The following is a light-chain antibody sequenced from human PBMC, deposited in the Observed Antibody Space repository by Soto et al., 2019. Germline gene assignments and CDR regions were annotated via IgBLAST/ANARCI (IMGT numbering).Light chain of an antibody. CDR2: FAS. Sequence: DIVMTQSPLSLLVLPGTAPSIPCRPSQSFLHTNGYNYLHWYLQKPGQSPQLLIFFASNRASGVPDRFSGSGSGTDFTLAISSVEAEDVGVYYCMQAIQTPSTFGQGTKVEIK. V-gene: IGKV2-28*01. CDR3: MQAIQTPST. CDR1: QSFLHTNGYNY. J-gene: IGKJ1*01.